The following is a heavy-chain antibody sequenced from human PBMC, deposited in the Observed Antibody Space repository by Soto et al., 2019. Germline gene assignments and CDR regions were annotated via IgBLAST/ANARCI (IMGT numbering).Heavy chain of an antibody. CDR3: ARDLKGDPYYDMHV. D-gene: IGHD3-16*01. V-gene: IGHV3-48*02. CDR2: IALTSSTI. J-gene: IGHJ6*02. CDR1: GFILSDNA. Sequence: XESLSLSCAASGFILSDNAMNWVRQAPGKGLEWISYIALTSSTIYYADSVKGRFTISRDNAQNSVFLQMNSLRDDETAVYSCARDLKGDPYYDMHVWGQGTTVTASS.